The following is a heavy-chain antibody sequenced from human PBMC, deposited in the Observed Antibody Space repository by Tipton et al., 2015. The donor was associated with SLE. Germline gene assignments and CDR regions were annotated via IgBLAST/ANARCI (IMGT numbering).Heavy chain of an antibody. V-gene: IGHV4-59*07. J-gene: IGHJ3*02. D-gene: IGHD1-1*01. CDR3: ARLQPEVGAFGI. Sequence: TLSLTCAVSGGSISSYYWSWIRQPPGKGLEWIGYIYYSGSTNYNPSLKSRVTISVDTSKNQFSLKLSSVTAADTAVYYCARLQPEVGAFGIWGQGTMVTVSS. CDR1: GGSISSYY. CDR2: IYYSGST.